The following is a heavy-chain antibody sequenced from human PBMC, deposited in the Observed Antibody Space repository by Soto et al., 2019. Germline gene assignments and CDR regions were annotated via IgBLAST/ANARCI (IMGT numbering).Heavy chain of an antibody. J-gene: IGHJ4*02. CDR3: ARDFLGYSYGSYGY. CDR1: GFTFSSYG. D-gene: IGHD5-18*01. Sequence: PGGSLRLSCAASGFTFSSYGMHWVRQAPGKGLEWVAVIWYDGSNKYYADSVKGRFTISRDNSKNTLYLQMNSLRAEDTAVYYCARDFLGYSYGSYGYWGQGTPVTVSS. V-gene: IGHV3-33*01. CDR2: IWYDGSNK.